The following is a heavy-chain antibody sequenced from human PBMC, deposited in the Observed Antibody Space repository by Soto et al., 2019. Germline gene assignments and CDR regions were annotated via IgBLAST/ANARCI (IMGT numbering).Heavy chain of an antibody. V-gene: IGHV1-18*01. CDR2: ISAYNGNT. J-gene: IGHJ4*02. CDR3: ARDAAAGLNDY. Sequence: QVQLVQSGAEVKKPGASVKVSCKASGYTFTSYGISWVRQAPGQGLEWMGWISAYNGNTKYVQKFQGRVTMTTDTSASTAYMALRSLRSDDTAVYYCARDAAAGLNDYWGQGTLVTVSS. D-gene: IGHD6-13*01. CDR1: GYTFTSYG.